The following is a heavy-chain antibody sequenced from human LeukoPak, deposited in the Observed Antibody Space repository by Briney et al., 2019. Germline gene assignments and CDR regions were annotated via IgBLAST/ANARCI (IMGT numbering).Heavy chain of an antibody. J-gene: IGHJ4*02. Sequence: GGSLRLSCAASGFTFSSYWMSWVRQAPGKGLEWVANIKQDGSEKYYVDSVKGRFTISRDNAKNSLYLQMNSLRAEDTAVYYCARPRYSSGWYYFDYWGQGTLVTVSS. CDR1: GFTFSSYW. V-gene: IGHV3-7*01. CDR2: IKQDGSEK. CDR3: ARPRYSSGWYYFDY. D-gene: IGHD6-19*01.